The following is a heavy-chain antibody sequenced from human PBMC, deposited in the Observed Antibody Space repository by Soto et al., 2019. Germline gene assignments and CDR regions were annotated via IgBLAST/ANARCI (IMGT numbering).Heavy chain of an antibody. D-gene: IGHD3-16*01. CDR1: GFAFSTYS. J-gene: IGHJ4*02. CDR2: INRAGTSI. Sequence: PGGSLRLSCAASGFAFSTYSMNWVRQAPGKGLEWVSYINRAGTSIFYADFVRGRFTISRDNAKNSLYLQMNSLRAEDTAVYYCAGSRSGWGNWGQGTLVTVSS. CDR3: AGSRSGWGN. V-gene: IGHV3-48*04.